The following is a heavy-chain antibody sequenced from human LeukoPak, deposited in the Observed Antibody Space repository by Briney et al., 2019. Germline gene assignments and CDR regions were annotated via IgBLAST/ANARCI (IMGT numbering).Heavy chain of an antibody. V-gene: IGHV3-21*01. D-gene: IGHD3-9*01. CDR3: ARGGLLRYFDWLLSYYFDY. CDR1: GFTFSSYS. Sequence: GSLRLSCAASGFTFSSYSMNWVRQAPGKGLEWVSSISSSSSYIYYADSVKGRFTISRDNAKNSLYLQMNSLRAEDTAVYYCARGGLLRYFDWLLSYYFDYWGQGTLVTVSS. J-gene: IGHJ4*02. CDR2: ISSSSSYI.